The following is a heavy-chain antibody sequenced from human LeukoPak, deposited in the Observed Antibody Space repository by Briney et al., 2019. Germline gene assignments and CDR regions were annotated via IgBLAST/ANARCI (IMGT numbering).Heavy chain of an antibody. J-gene: IGHJ3*02. V-gene: IGHV1-69*13. Sequence: ASVKLSCKASGGTFSSYAISWVRQAPGQGLEWMGGIIPIFGTANYAQKFQGRVTITADESTNTAYTELSSLRSEDTAVYYCARPNSSGWYYSGAFDIWGQGTMVTVSS. D-gene: IGHD6-19*01. CDR1: GGTFSSYA. CDR2: IIPIFGTA. CDR3: ARPNSSGWYYSGAFDI.